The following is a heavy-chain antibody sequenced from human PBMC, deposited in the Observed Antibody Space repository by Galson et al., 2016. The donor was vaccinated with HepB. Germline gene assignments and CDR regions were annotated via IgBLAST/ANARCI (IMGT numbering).Heavy chain of an antibody. Sequence: SETLSLTCTVSGGSISSYYWNWIRQPPGKGLEWIGSLYYSGSTNYNPSLKSRVTISVDTSKNQISLKLTSVTAADTAVYHCALQLPRYKYFDPWGPGTLVTVSS. CDR3: ALQLPRYKYFDP. D-gene: IGHD1-1*01. J-gene: IGHJ5*02. V-gene: IGHV4-59*01. CDR1: GGSISSYY. CDR2: LYYSGST.